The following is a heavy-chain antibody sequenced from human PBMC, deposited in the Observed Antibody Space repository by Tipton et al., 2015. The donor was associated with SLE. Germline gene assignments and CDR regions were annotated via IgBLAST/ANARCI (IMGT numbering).Heavy chain of an antibody. Sequence: TLSLTCAVSGYSISSSNWWTSIRQPPGKGLEWIGYIYYNGGTNYNPSLKSRVTISVDTSKNQFSLNLSSVTAADTAVYYCAREVWGAVNAFDIWGQGTMVTVSS. J-gene: IGHJ3*02. V-gene: IGHV4-28*03. CDR2: IYYNGGT. CDR3: AREVWGAVNAFDI. CDR1: GYSISSSNW. D-gene: IGHD6-19*01.